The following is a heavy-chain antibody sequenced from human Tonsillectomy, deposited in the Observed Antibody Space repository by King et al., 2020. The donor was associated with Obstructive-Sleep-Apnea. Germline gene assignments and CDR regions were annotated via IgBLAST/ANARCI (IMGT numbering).Heavy chain of an antibody. J-gene: IGHJ5*02. Sequence: QLQESGPGLVKPSQTLSLICTVSGGSIISGDYYWSWIRQPPGKGLDWIEYIYYSGSTYYNPSLKSRVTISVDTSENQFSLKLSSVTAADTAVIYCARVKYRGYDFRRWFDPWRQGTLVTVPP. CDR3: ARVKYRGYDFRRWFDP. V-gene: IGHV4-30-4*01. D-gene: IGHD5-12*01. CDR2: IYYSGST. CDR1: GGSIISGDYY.